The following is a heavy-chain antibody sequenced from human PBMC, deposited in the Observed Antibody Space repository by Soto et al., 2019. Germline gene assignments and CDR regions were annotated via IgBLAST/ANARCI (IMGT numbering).Heavy chain of an antibody. J-gene: IGHJ4*02. V-gene: IGHV3-23*01. Sequence: GGSLRLSGVHSGFTFSSHAMSWVRQSPGKGLEWVSSISSSGGSTDYADPVKGRFTISRDNSKNTLYLQMNSMRVKDTALYYWARDAGVVVVAATFDYWGQGTMVTVSS. CDR2: ISSSGGST. CDR1: GFTFSSHA. D-gene: IGHD2-15*01. CDR3: ARDAGVVVVAATFDY.